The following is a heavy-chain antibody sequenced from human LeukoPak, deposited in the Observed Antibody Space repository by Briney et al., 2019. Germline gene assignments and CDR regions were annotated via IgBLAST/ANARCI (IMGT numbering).Heavy chain of an antibody. V-gene: IGHV1-46*01. D-gene: IGHD6-13*01. Sequence: ASVKVSCKASGYTFTSYYMHWVRQAPGQGLEWMGIINPSGGSTSYAQKFQGRVTMTGDTSTSTVYMELSSLRSEDTAVYYCARDRLGIAAAGTLGSYYYGMDVWGQGTTVTVSS. CDR2: INPSGGST. CDR1: GYTFTSYY. CDR3: ARDRLGIAAAGTLGSYYYGMDV. J-gene: IGHJ6*02.